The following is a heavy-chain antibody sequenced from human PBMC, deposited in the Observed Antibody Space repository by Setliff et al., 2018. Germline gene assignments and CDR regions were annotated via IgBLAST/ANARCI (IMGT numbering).Heavy chain of an antibody. CDR1: GFIVSNNE. Sequence: GGSLRLSCEVSGFIVSNNEMSWVRQAPGRGLEWVANINQVGNARYYVDSVKGRFTISRDNAKNSLFLQMNSLRAEDSAVYFCARDVYDFWSGQGGPWGQGTRVTAPQ. J-gene: IGHJ5*02. V-gene: IGHV3-7*01. CDR2: INQVGNAR. D-gene: IGHD3-3*01. CDR3: ARDVYDFWSGQGGP.